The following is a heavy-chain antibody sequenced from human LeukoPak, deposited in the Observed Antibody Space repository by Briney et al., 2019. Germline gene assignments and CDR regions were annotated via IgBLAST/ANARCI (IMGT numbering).Heavy chain of an antibody. V-gene: IGHV4-59*01. D-gene: IGHD3-16*01. J-gene: IGHJ4*02. Sequence: PSETLSLTCTVSGDSINSYYWSWIRQPPGKGLEWIGYIYYSGSTNYNPSLKSRVTISVDTSKNQFTLKLSSVTAADTAVYYCARGRYGWLPFDYWGQGTLVTVSS. CDR3: ARGRYGWLPFDY. CDR2: IYYSGST. CDR1: GDSINSYY.